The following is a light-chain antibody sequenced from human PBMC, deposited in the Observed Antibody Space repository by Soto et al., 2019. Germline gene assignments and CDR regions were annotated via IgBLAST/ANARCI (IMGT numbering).Light chain of an antibody. CDR1: SRDVGGFNF. J-gene: IGLJ1*01. CDR3: SSYTSSSTLV. CDR2: GVT. V-gene: IGLV2-14*03. Sequence: QSALTQPASVSGSPGQSITISCSGTSRDVGGFNFVSWYQHHPGKAPKLMIYGVTNRPSGVSDRFSGSKSGNTASLTISGLQAEDEADYYCSSYTSSSTLVFGSGTKVT.